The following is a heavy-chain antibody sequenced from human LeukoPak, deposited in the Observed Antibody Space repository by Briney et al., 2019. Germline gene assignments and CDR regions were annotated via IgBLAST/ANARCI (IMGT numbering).Heavy chain of an antibody. J-gene: IGHJ4*02. CDR1: GYTFTGYY. V-gene: IGHV1-2*02. CDR2: INPNSGGT. CDR3: ARGPGPYGFDY. Sequence: ASVKVSCKASGYTFTGYYMHWVRQAPGQGLEWMGWINPNSGGTNYAQKLQGRVTMTRDTSISTAYMELSRLRSDDTAVYYCARGPGPYGFDYWGQGTLVTVSS. D-gene: IGHD4-17*01.